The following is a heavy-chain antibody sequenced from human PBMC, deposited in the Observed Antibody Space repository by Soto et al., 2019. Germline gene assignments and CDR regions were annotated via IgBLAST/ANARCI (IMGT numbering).Heavy chain of an antibody. V-gene: IGHV4-39*01. J-gene: IGHJ6*03. D-gene: IGHD2-21*02. Sequence: SETLSLTCTVSGGSISSSIYYWGWIRQPPGKGLEWIGSIYYSGNMYYNPSLKSRLTMSVDTSKNQFSLELSSVTAADTAVYYCARQGGGDSTENSHYYLDVWGNGTTVTSP. CDR3: ARQGGGDSTENSHYYLDV. CDR1: GGSISSSIYY. CDR2: IYYSGNM.